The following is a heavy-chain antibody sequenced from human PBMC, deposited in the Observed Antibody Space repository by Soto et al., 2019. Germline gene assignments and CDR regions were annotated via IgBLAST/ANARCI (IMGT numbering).Heavy chain of an antibody. CDR1: GYTFTSYG. Sequence: ASVKVSCKASGYTFTSYGISWVRQAPGKGLEWMGWISAYNGNTNYAQKLQGRVTMTTDTATSTAYMELRSLRSDDTAVFYGASNSFRFPGWFDPWGEGTLVTVSS. D-gene: IGHD3-3*01. J-gene: IGHJ5*02. CDR3: ASNSFRFPGWFDP. CDR2: ISAYNGNT. V-gene: IGHV1-18*01.